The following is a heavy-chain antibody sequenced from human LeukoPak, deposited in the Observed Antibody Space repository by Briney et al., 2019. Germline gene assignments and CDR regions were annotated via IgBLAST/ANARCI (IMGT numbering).Heavy chain of an antibody. J-gene: IGHJ6*03. D-gene: IGHD3-16*02. CDR2: INSDGSST. CDR1: GFTFSSYW. CDR3: ARDRFGSPNAYYDYVWGSYRASYYMDV. V-gene: IGHV3-74*01. Sequence: PGGSLRLSCAASGFTFSSYWMHWVRQAPGKGLVWVSRINSDGSSTSYADSVKGRFTISRDNAKNTLYLQMNSLRAEDTAVYYCARDRFGSPNAYYDYVWGSYRASYYMDVWGKGTTVTVSS.